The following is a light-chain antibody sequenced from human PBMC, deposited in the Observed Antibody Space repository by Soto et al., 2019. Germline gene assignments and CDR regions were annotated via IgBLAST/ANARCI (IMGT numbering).Light chain of an antibody. CDR1: QSVSSSY. CDR3: QHYGYSQWT. Sequence: EIVLTQSPGTLSLSPGERATLSCRASQSVSSSYLAWYQQKPGQAPRLLIYGASSRATGIPGRFSGSGSGTEFTLTITRLEPEDSAVYFCQHYGYSQWTFGQGTKV. V-gene: IGKV3-20*01. CDR2: GAS. J-gene: IGKJ1*01.